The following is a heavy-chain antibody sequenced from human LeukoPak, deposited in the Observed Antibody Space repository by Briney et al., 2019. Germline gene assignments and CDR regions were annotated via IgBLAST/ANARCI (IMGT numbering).Heavy chain of an antibody. J-gene: IGHJ4*02. Sequence: GGSLRHSCSASGFTFSSYAMHWVRQAPGKGLEWVAVISYDGSNKYYADSVKGRLTISRDNSKNTLYLQMNSLRAEDTAVYYCAKDQGGGDAFDYWGQGTLVTVSS. V-gene: IGHV3-30-3*01. CDR2: ISYDGSNK. CDR1: GFTFSSYA. D-gene: IGHD2-21*02. CDR3: AKDQGGGDAFDY.